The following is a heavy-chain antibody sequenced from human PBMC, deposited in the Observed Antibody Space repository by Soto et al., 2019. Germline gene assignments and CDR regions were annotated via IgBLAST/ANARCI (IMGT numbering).Heavy chain of an antibody. CDR2: INHSGST. CDR1: GDSFSSYY. J-gene: IGHJ4*02. Sequence: SETLSLTCAVYGDSFSSYYWSWIRQPPGKGLEWIGEINHSGSTNYNPSLKSRVTISVDTSKNQFTLKLTSVTVEDTAVYYCATSYGNAWYTYWGQGTQVTVSS. CDR3: ATSYGNAWYTY. V-gene: IGHV4-34*01. D-gene: IGHD6-13*01.